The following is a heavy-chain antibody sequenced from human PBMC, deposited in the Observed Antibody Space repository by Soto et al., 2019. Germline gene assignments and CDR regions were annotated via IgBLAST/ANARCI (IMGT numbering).Heavy chain of an antibody. D-gene: IGHD3-10*01. CDR1: GYTFTSYD. CDR3: ARTPRRGFGAFDI. V-gene: IGHV1-8*01. CDR2: MNPNSGNT. J-gene: IGHJ3*02. Sequence: ASVKVSCKASGYTFTSYDINWVRQATGQGLEWMGWMNPNSGNTGYAQKFQGRVTMTRDTSISTAYMELSRLRSDDTAVYYCARTPRRGFGAFDIWGQGTMVPVSS.